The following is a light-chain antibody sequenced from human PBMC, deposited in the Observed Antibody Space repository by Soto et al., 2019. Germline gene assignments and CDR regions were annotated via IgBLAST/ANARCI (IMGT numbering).Light chain of an antibody. CDR1: SSDVGSYNL. CDR2: EVS. CDR3: FSYTGCITLADV. J-gene: IGLJ1*01. V-gene: IGLV2-23*02. Sequence: QSALTQPASVSGSPGQSITISCTGTSSDVGSYNLVSWYQQHPGKDPKLMIYEVSKRPSGVSNRFSGSKSGNTASLTISGLQPQYESDYYCFSYTGCITLADVFVTGTKLTVL.